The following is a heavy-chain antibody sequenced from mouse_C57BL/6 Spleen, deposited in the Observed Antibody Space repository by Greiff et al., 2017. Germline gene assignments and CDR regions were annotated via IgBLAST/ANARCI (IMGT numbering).Heavy chain of an antibody. V-gene: IGHV1-50*01. CDR1: GYTFTSYW. J-gene: IGHJ1*03. D-gene: IGHD1-1*01. CDR2: IDPSDSYT. Sequence: VQLQQPGAELVKPGASVKLSCKASGYTFTSYWMQWVKQRPGQGLEWIGEIDPSDSYTNYTQKFKGKATLTVDTSSSTAYMQLSSLTSEDSAVYYCARRGTTVVAHWYFDVWGTGTTVTVSS. CDR3: ARRGTTVVAHWYFDV.